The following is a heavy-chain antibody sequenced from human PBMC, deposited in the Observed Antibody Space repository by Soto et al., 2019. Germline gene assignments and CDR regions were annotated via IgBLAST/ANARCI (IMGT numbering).Heavy chain of an antibody. D-gene: IGHD6-13*01. Sequence: GGSLRLSCAASGFTFSSYGMHWVRQAPGKGLEWVAVISYDGSNKYYADSVKGRFTISRDNSKNTLYLQMNSLRAEDTAVYYCAEDRGAAAGTNYYYYGMDVWGQGTTVTVSS. V-gene: IGHV3-30*18. J-gene: IGHJ6*02. CDR2: ISYDGSNK. CDR1: GFTFSSYG. CDR3: AEDRGAAAGTNYYYYGMDV.